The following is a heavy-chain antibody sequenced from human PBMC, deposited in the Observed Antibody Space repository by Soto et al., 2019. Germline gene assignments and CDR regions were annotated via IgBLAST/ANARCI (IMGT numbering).Heavy chain of an antibody. CDR1: GFTFSSYG. D-gene: IGHD4-17*01. Sequence: QVRLVESGGGVVQPGRSLRLSCAASGFTFSSYGMHWVRQAPGKGLEWVAVIWYDGSNKYYADSVKGRFTISRDNSKNTLYLQMNSRRAEDTAVYYCARGGGPTAVLGYWGQGTLVTVSS. CDR3: ARGGGPTAVLGY. V-gene: IGHV3-33*01. CDR2: IWYDGSNK. J-gene: IGHJ4*02.